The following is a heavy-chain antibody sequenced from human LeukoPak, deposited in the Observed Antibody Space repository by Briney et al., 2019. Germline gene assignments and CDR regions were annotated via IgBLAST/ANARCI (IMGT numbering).Heavy chain of an antibody. CDR1: GYSISSGYY. D-gene: IGHD2-2*01. CDR3: ARVRYQLLRPFDY. Sequence: SQTLSLTCTVSGYSISSGYYWGWIRQPPGKGLEWIGTIYHSGSTYYNLSLKSRVTISVDTSKNQFSLKLSSVTAADTAVYYCARVRYQLLRPFDYWGQGTLVTVSS. V-gene: IGHV4-38-2*02. CDR2: IYHSGST. J-gene: IGHJ4*02.